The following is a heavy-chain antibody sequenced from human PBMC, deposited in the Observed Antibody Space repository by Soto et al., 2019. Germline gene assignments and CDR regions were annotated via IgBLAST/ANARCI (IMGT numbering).Heavy chain of an antibody. CDR2: MNPNSGNT. V-gene: IGHV1-8*01. CDR3: ARQGGGDYAYYYYYMDV. J-gene: IGHJ6*03. CDR1: GYTFTSYD. Sequence: VKVSCKASGYTFTSYDINWVRQATVQGLEWMGWMNPNSGNTGYAQKFQGRVTMTRNTSISTAYMELSSLRSEDTAVYYCARQGGGDYAYYYYYMDVWGKGTTVTVSS. D-gene: IGHD2-21*02.